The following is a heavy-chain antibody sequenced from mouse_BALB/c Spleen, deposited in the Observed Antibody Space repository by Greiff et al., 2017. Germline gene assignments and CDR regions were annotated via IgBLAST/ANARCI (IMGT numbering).Heavy chain of an antibody. J-gene: IGHJ3*01. D-gene: IGHD2-4*01. V-gene: IGHV5-6-5*01. CDR3: ARYYDYDGWFAY. CDR1: GFTFSSYA. CDR2: ISSGGST. Sequence: EVKLVESGGGLVKPGGSLKLSCAASGFTFSSYAMSWVRQTPEKRLEWVASISSGGSTYYPDSVKGRFTISRDNARNILYLQMSSLRSEDTAMYYCARYYDYDGWFAYWGQGTLVTVSA.